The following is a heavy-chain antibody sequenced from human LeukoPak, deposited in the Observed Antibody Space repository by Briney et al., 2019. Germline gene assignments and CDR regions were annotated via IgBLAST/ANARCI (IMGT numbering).Heavy chain of an antibody. V-gene: IGHV4-39*01. CDR2: IYYSGST. CDR1: GVSISTSSYY. D-gene: IGHD4-17*01. Sequence: SETLSLTCTVSGVSISTSSYYWGWIRQPPGKGLEWIGSIYYSGSTFYNSSLKSRVTISVDTSKNQFSLKLSSVTAADTAVYYCARQDYGDYARYYYYGMDVWGQGTTVTVSS. CDR3: ARQDYGDYARYYYYGMDV. J-gene: IGHJ6*02.